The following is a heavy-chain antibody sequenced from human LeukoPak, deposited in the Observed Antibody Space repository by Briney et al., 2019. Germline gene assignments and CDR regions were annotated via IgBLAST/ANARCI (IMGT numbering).Heavy chain of an antibody. Sequence: GESLKISCKGSGYSFTSYWIGWVRQMPGKGLEWMGIIYPGDSDTRYSPSFQGQVTISADKSISTAYLQWSSLKASDTAMYYCARTYYYGSGSYDGFDYWGQGTLVTVSS. CDR1: GYSFTSYW. CDR3: ARTYYYGSGSYDGFDY. J-gene: IGHJ4*02. CDR2: IYPGDSDT. D-gene: IGHD3-10*01. V-gene: IGHV5-51*01.